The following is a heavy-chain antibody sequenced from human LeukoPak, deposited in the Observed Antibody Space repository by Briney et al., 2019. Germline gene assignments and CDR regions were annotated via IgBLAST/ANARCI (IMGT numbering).Heavy chain of an antibody. Sequence: GGSLRLPCAVSGFTFSSYSMNWVRQAPGKGLEWVSSISSSSSYIYYADSVKGRFTISRDNAKNSLYLQMNSLRAEDTAVYYCASSITMIVVASPNYWGQGTLVTVSS. CDR1: GFTFSSYS. J-gene: IGHJ4*02. CDR3: ASSITMIVVASPNY. D-gene: IGHD3-22*01. V-gene: IGHV3-21*01. CDR2: ISSSSSYI.